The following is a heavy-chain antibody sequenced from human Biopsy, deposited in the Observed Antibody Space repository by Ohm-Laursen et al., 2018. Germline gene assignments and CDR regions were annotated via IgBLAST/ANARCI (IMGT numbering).Heavy chain of an antibody. D-gene: IGHD2-8*01. CDR3: AKCMTGGSNYYFHH. CDR2: IWYDGSNK. CDR1: GFTFSSYG. J-gene: IGHJ4*02. Sequence: SLRLSCAAPGFTFSSYGMHWVRQAPGKGLEWVAAIWYDGSNKNYADSVKGRFTISRDNSKNTLYLQMNSLRGEDTAVYYCAKCMTGGSNYYFHHCGQGTLVTVSS. V-gene: IGHV3-33*06.